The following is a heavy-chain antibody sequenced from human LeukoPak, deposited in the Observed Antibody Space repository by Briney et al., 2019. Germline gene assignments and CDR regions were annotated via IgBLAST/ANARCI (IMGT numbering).Heavy chain of an antibody. Sequence: GGSLRLSCAASGFTFSSYAMSWVRQAPGKGLEWVSAISGSGGSTYYADSVKGRFTISRDNSKNTLYLQMNSLRAEDTAVYYCAKDLRDIVVVPAAMLDYWGQGTLVTVSS. CDR3: AKDLRDIVVVPAAMLDY. D-gene: IGHD2-2*01. CDR2: ISGSGGST. CDR1: GFTFSSYA. V-gene: IGHV3-23*01. J-gene: IGHJ4*02.